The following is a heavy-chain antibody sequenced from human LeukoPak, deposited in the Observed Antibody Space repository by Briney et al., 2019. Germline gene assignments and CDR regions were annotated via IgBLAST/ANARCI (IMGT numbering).Heavy chain of an antibody. J-gene: IGHJ3*02. CDR3: ARMVGATRCDI. CDR1: GGSVSNYY. Sequence: SVTLSLTCTVSGGSVSNYYWSWIRQPAGKGLEWIGRIHTSGSTNYDPSLKSRVTMSVDTSKSQFSLKLSSVTAADTAVYYCARMVGATRCDIWGQGTMVTVSS. V-gene: IGHV4-4*07. CDR2: IHTSGST. D-gene: IGHD1-26*01.